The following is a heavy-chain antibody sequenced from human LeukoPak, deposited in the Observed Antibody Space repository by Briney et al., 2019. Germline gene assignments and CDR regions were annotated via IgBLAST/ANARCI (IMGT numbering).Heavy chain of an antibody. CDR3: ARYGSSGNLDY. CDR2: IYYSGST. CDR1: GGSISGYY. Sequence: PSATLSLTCTVSGGSISGYYWSWIRQPPGKGLEWIGYIYYSGSTSYNPSLKSRVTISVDTSKNQFSLKLSSVAAADTAVYYCARYGSSGNLDYWGQGTLVTVSS. V-gene: IGHV4-59*08. J-gene: IGHJ4*02. D-gene: IGHD3-10*01.